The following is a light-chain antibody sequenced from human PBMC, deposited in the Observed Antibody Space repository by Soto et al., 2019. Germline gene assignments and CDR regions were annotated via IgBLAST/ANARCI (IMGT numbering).Light chain of an antibody. CDR1: QSVRSRN. CDR3: QQYGSSPYT. CDR2: DAS. J-gene: IGKJ2*01. Sequence: EIVLTQSPATLSLSPRERATLSCRASQSVRSRNLAWYHQKPGQAPRLRIYDASSRATGIPDRFSGSGSGTDFTLTISRLAPEDFAVYYCQQYGSSPYTFGQGTKLEIK. V-gene: IGKV3-20*01.